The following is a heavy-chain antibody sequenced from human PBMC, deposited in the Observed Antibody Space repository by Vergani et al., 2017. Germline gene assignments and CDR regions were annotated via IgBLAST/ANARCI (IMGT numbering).Heavy chain of an antibody. CDR1: GGSFSGYY. V-gene: IGHV4-34*01. Sequence: QVQLQQWGAGLLKPSETLSLTCAVYGGSFSGYYWSWIRQPPGKGLERIGEINHSGSTNYNPSLKSRVTISVDTSKNQFSLKLSSVTAADTAVYYCARGPGLTMVRGVFDYWGQGTLVTVSS. J-gene: IGHJ4*02. CDR2: INHSGST. D-gene: IGHD3-10*01. CDR3: ARGPGLTMVRGVFDY.